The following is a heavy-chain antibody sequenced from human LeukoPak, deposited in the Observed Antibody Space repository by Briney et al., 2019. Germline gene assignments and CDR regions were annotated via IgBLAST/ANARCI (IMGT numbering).Heavy chain of an antibody. CDR1: GFTFSSYA. CDR3: AKDVYSSNWYYFDY. Sequence: GGSLRLSCAASGFTFSSYAMSWVRQAPGKGLEWVSGISGSGGSTYYADSVKGRFTISRDNSKNTLSLQMNSPRAEDTAVYYCAKDVYSSNWYYFDYWGQGTLVTVSS. J-gene: IGHJ4*02. D-gene: IGHD6-13*01. V-gene: IGHV3-23*01. CDR2: ISGSGGST.